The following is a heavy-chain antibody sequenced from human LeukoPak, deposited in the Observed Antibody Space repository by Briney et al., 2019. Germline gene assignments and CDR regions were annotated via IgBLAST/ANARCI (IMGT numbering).Heavy chain of an antibody. CDR2: ISVSGNT. CDR3: ARDRTAMVIYYYYYMNV. J-gene: IGHJ6*03. Sequence: GGSLRLSCAASGFTLSSYAMSWVRQGPGKGLEWVSAISVSGNTYHADSVKGRFTISRDNAKNSLYLQMNSLRAEDTAVYYCARDRTAMVIYYYYYMNVWGKGTTVTISS. D-gene: IGHD5-18*01. CDR1: GFTLSSYA. V-gene: IGHV3-23*01.